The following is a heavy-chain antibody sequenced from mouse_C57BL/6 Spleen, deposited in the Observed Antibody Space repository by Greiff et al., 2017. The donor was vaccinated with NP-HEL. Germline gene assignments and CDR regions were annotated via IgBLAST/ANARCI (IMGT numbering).Heavy chain of an antibody. Sequence: QVQLQQPGAELVMPGASVKLSCKASGYTFTSYWMHWVKQRPGQGLEWIGEIDPSDSYTNYNQKFKGKSTLTVDKSSSTAYMQLSSLTSEDSAVYYCARLDSSGYWGQGTSVTVSS. J-gene: IGHJ4*01. D-gene: IGHD3-2*02. CDR2: IDPSDSYT. CDR3: ARLDSSGY. CDR1: GYTFTSYW. V-gene: IGHV1-69*01.